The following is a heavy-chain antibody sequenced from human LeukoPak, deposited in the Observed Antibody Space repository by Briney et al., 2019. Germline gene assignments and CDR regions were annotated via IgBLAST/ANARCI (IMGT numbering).Heavy chain of an antibody. Sequence: SETLSLTCTVSGDSSISGSYYWGWIRQPPGKGLEWIGSIYYSGSTYYNPSLKSRVTISVDTSKNQFSLKLSSVTAADTAVYYCARHRQYYYDSSGYHEDDAFDIWGQGTMATVSS. CDR3: ARHRQYYYDSSGYHEDDAFDI. D-gene: IGHD3-22*01. CDR1: GDSSISGSYY. V-gene: IGHV4-39*01. CDR2: IYYSGST. J-gene: IGHJ3*02.